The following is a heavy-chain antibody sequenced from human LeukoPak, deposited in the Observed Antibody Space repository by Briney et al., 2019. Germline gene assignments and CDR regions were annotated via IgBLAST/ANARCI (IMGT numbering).Heavy chain of an antibody. CDR1: GGSISSYY. J-gene: IGHJ4*02. D-gene: IGHD4-17*01. CDR3: ARLSGDYRSDFDY. V-gene: IGHV4-59*05. Sequence: SETLSLTCTVSGGSISSYYWSWIRQPPGKGLEWTGSIYYSGSTYYNPSLKSRVTISVDTSKNQFSLKLSSVTAADTAVYYCARLSGDYRSDFDYWGQGTLVTVSS. CDR2: IYYSGST.